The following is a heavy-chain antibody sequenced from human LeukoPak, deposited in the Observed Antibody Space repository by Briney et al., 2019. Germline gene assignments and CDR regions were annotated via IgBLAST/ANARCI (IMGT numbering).Heavy chain of an antibody. V-gene: IGHV3-13*04. CDR3: ARDFRDGHDY. J-gene: IGHJ4*02. CDR2: IGVAGDT. D-gene: IGHD5-24*01. Sequence: GGSLRLSCAASGFTFSTYDMHWVRQVAGKRLEWVSAIGVAGDTYYLDSVKGRFTISRENAKNSLYLQMNSLRAEDTAIYYCARDFRDGHDYWGQGTLVSVSS. CDR1: GFTFSTYD.